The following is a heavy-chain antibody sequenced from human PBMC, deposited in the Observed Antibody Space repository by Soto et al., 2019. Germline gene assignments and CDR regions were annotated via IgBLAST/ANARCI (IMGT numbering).Heavy chain of an antibody. CDR3: ARASSIAARKDV. CDR1: GFTFSSYS. D-gene: IGHD6-6*01. Sequence: GGSLRLSCAASGFTFSSYSMNWVRQAPGKGLEWVSSISSSSSYIYYADSVKGRFTISRDNAKNSLYLQMNSLRAEDTAVYYCARASSIAARKDVWGQGTTVTVSS. V-gene: IGHV3-21*01. CDR2: ISSSSSYI. J-gene: IGHJ6*02.